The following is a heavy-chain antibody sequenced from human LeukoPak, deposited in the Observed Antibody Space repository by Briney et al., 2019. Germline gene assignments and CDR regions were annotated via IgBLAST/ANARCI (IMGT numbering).Heavy chain of an antibody. CDR2: IIPIFGTA. Sequence: SVKVSCKASGGTFSSYAISWVRQAPGQGLEWMGRIIPIFGTAKYAQKFQGGVTITTDESTSTAYMEQSSLRSEDTAVYYCARALVVVAANYYFDYWGQGTLVTVSS. CDR3: ARALVVVAANYYFDY. CDR1: GGTFSSYA. D-gene: IGHD2-15*01. V-gene: IGHV1-69*05. J-gene: IGHJ4*02.